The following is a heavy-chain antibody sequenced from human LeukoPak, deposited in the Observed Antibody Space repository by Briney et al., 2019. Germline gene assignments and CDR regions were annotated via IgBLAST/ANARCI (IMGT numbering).Heavy chain of an antibody. V-gene: IGHV4-59*01. Sequence: SETLSLTCTVSGGSISSYYWSWIRQPPGKGLGWIGYIYYSGSTNYNPSLKSRVTISVDTSKNQFSLKLSSVTAADTAVHYCATAIFGVEFDYWGQGTLVTASS. CDR3: ATAIFGVEFDY. J-gene: IGHJ4*02. CDR2: IYYSGST. CDR1: GGSISSYY. D-gene: IGHD3-3*01.